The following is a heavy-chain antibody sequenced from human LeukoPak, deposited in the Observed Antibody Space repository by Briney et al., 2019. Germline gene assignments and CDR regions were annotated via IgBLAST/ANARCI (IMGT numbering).Heavy chain of an antibody. J-gene: IGHJ5*02. D-gene: IGHD4-11*01. V-gene: IGHV4-39*01. CDR3: ARHDGYSNYYWFDP. CDR1: GGSIRSSSYY. CDR2: IYYSGSI. Sequence: SETLSLTCTVSGGSIRSSSYYWGWIRQPPGKGLEWIGSIYYSGSIYYNPSLKSRVTISVDTSKNQFSLKLSSVTAADTAVYHCARHDGYSNYYWFDPWGQGTLVTVSS.